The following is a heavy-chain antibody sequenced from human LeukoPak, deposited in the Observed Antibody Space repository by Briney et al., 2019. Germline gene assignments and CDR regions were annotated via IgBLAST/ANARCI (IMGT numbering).Heavy chain of an antibody. J-gene: IGHJ4*02. CDR3: ARDVGYSGYDWNY. Sequence: SETLSLTCTVSGGSISSYYWSWIRQPPGKGLEWIGYIYYSGSTNYNPSLKGRVTISVDKSKNQFSLKLSSVTAADTAVYYCARDVGYSGYDWNYWGQGTLVTVSS. CDR1: GGSISSYY. V-gene: IGHV4-59*12. CDR2: IYYSGST. D-gene: IGHD5-12*01.